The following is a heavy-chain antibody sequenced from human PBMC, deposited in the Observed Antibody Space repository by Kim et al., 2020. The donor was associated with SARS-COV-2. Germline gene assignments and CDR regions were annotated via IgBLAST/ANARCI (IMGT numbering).Heavy chain of an antibody. Sequence: GGSLRLSCAASGFTFSSYWMHWVRQAPGKGLVWVSYINIDKSGRTTNYADSAKGRFTISRDNAKNTLYLQMNSLRVEDTAVYFCARDPFGGGDQHGFDFWGRGTMVTVSS. CDR1: GFTFSSYW. V-gene: IGHV3-74*01. CDR3: ARDPFGGGDQHGFDF. D-gene: IGHD2-21*01. J-gene: IGHJ3*01. CDR2: INIDKSGRTT.